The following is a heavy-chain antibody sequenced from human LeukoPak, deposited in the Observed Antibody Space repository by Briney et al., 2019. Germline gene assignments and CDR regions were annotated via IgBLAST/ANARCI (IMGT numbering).Heavy chain of an antibody. CDR3: ARDKGSWSY. CDR2: FYYSGST. V-gene: IGHV4-59*12. CDR1: GGSISSYY. Sequence: SETLSLTCTVSGGSISSYYWSWIRQPPGKGLEWIGYFYYSGSTYYNPSLKSRVTISLDTSNNQFSLKLSSVTAADTAVYYCARDKGSWSYWGQGTLVTVSS. J-gene: IGHJ4*02. D-gene: IGHD2-15*01.